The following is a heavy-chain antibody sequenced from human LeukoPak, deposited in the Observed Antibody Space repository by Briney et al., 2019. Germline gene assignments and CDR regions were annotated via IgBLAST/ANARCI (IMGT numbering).Heavy chain of an antibody. D-gene: IGHD6-13*01. Sequence: GGSLRLSCAASGFTFGNYAMSWVRQAPGKGLEWVSTITGGGRNTYYADSVKGRFTNSRDNSKNTPYLQKNTLRDKDTAPHNCPKTPGHTSSWQFVYWGQGTLVTVSS. CDR3: PKTPGHTSSWQFVY. CDR2: ITGGGRNT. J-gene: IGHJ4*02. V-gene: IGHV3-23*01. CDR1: GFTFGNYA.